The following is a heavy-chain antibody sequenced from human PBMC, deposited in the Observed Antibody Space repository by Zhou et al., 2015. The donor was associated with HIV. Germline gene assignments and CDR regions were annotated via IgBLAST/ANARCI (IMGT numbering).Heavy chain of an antibody. CDR2: IIPIFGTA. Sequence: QVQLVQSGAEVKKPGSSVKVSCKASGGTFSSYAISWVRQAPGQGLEWMGGIIPIFGTANYAQKFQGRVTITADESTSTAYMELSSLRSEDTAVYYCARAWAPVYYYDSSGSLVDIWGQGDNGSPSLQ. CDR1: GGTFSSYA. V-gene: IGHV1-69*01. D-gene: IGHD3-22*01. CDR3: ARAWAPVYYYDSSGSLVDI. J-gene: IGHJ3*02.